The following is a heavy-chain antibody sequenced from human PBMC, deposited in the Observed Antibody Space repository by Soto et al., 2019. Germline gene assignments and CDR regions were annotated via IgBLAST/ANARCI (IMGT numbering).Heavy chain of an antibody. Sequence: PGGSLRLSCAASGFTFSSYAMHWVRQAPGKGLEWVAVISYDGSNKYYADSVKGRFTISRDNSKNTLYLQMNSLRAEDTAVYYCGIIVEVPAAKAYDYGGRETLVPAPS. CDR1: GFTFSSYA. V-gene: IGHV3-30-3*01. D-gene: IGHD2-2*01. J-gene: IGHJ4*02. CDR2: ISYDGSNK. CDR3: GIIVEVPAAKAYDY.